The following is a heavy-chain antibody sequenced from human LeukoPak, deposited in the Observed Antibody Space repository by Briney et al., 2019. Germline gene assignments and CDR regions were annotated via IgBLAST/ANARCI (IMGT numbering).Heavy chain of an antibody. Sequence: ASVTVSCKASGYTFTGYYMHWVRQAPGQGLEWMGWINPNSGGTNYAQKFQGRVTMTRDTSISTAYMELSRLRSDDTAVYYCARDTGSNYYGSGSYYSMGYWGQGTLVTVSS. CDR3: ARDTGSNYYGSGSYYSMGY. CDR1: GYTFTGYY. CDR2: INPNSGGT. J-gene: IGHJ4*02. V-gene: IGHV1-2*02. D-gene: IGHD3-10*01.